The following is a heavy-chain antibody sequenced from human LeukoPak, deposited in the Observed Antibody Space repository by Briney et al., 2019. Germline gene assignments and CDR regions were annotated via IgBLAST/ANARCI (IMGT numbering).Heavy chain of an antibody. D-gene: IGHD5-18*01. CDR2: IIPIFGTA. CDR1: GGTFSSYA. V-gene: IGHV1-69*06. Sequence: ASVKVSCKASGGTFSSYAISWVRQAPGQGLEWMGRIIPIFGTANYAQKFQGRVTITADKSTSTAYMELSSLRSEDTAVHYCARGYSYGPPDYWGQGTLVTVSS. CDR3: ARGYSYGPPDY. J-gene: IGHJ4*02.